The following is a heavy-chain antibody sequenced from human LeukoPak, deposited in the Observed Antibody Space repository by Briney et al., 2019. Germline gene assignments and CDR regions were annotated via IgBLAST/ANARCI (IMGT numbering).Heavy chain of an antibody. J-gene: IGHJ4*02. Sequence: ASVKVSCKASGYTFTSNYMHWARQAPGQGLEWMGIIHPSGGNTNYAQKFQGRVAMTGDTSTSTVYMELSSLRSEDTAIYYCARDCSSTRCQGPVFDNWGQGTLVTVSS. CDR1: GYTFTSNY. CDR3: ARDCSSTRCQGPVFDN. D-gene: IGHD2-2*01. CDR2: IHPSGGNT. V-gene: IGHV1-46*01.